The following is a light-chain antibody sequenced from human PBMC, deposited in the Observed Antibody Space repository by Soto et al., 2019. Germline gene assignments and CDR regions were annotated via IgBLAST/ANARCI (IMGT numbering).Light chain of an antibody. Sequence: DIQMTQSPSTLSASVGDRVSITCRASQSVGRRLAWYQQKPGKAPKFVIYEASRLESGVPSRFRGSGSGTEFALTITSLHADDFASYYCKQYNSYSPGPFGQGTKLEV. CDR3: KQYNSYSPGP. J-gene: IGKJ2*01. CDR1: QSVGRR. CDR2: EAS. V-gene: IGKV1-5*03.